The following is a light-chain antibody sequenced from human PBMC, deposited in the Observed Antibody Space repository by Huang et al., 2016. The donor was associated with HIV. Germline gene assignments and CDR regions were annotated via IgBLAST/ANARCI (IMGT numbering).Light chain of an antibody. V-gene: IGKV3-15*01. CDR2: GAS. CDR1: QSVGSK. Sequence: DTVMTQTPATLSVSPGARATLSCRASQSVGSKLAWFQQKPGQAPRLLIHGASTRATGIPARFSGSGSGTEFTRTISSLQSEDFAVYYCQQYNNWPYTCGQGTKLEIK. J-gene: IGKJ2*01. CDR3: QQYNNWPYT.